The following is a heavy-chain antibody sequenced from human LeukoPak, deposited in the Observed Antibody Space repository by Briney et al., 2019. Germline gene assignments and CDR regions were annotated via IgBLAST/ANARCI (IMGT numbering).Heavy chain of an antibody. D-gene: IGHD1-26*01. V-gene: IGHV1-2*02. Sequence: ASVKVSCKASGYTFTGYYMHWVRQAPGQGLEWMGWINPNSGGTNYAQKFQGRVTMTRDTSISTAYMELSRLRSDDTAVYYCARDFLIVGATHGMDVWGQGTTVTVSS. J-gene: IGHJ6*02. CDR2: INPNSGGT. CDR3: ARDFLIVGATHGMDV. CDR1: GYTFTGYY.